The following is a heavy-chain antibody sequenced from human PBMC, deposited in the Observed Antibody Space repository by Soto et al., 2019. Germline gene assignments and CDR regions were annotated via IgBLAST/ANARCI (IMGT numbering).Heavy chain of an antibody. CDR1: GFSISDNY. D-gene: IGHD3-9*01. CDR3: AKLPQYDILTGYLNYFDY. V-gene: IGHV3-53*01. J-gene: IGHJ4*02. Sequence: PGGSLRLSCAASGFSISDNYMSWVRQAPGKGLEWVSAFRGDGTGAHYADSVKGRFTISRDNSKNSLYLHMNSLRAEDTAVYYCAKLPQYDILTGYLNYFDYWGQGTLVTVSS. CDR2: FRGDGTGA.